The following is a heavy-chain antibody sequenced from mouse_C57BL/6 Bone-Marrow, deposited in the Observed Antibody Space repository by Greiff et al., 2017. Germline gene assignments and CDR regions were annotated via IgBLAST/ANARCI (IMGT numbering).Heavy chain of an antibody. D-gene: IGHD1-1*01. CDR3: ARSFYTTVGY. CDR2: IHPNSGST. J-gene: IGHJ2*01. CDR1: GYTFTSYW. V-gene: IGHV1-64*01. Sequence: QVQLQQPGAELVKPGASVKLSCKASGYTFTSYWMHWVKQRPGQGLEWIGMIHPNSGSTNYNEKFKNKATLTVDQSSSTAYMQLSSLTSADSAVYYCARSFYTTVGYWGQGNTLTGTS.